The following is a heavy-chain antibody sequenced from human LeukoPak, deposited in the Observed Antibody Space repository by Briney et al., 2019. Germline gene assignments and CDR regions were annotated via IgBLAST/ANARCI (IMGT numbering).Heavy chain of an antibody. D-gene: IGHD3-22*01. V-gene: IGHV3-30*02. CDR2: IRYDGSNK. J-gene: IGHJ4*02. CDR1: GFTFSSYG. Sequence: GGSLRLSCAASGFTFSSYGMHWVRQAPGKGLEWVAFIRYDGSNKYYADSVKGRFTISRDNSKNTLYLQMNSLRAEDTAVYYCETFTYYYDSSGYSQGDYWGQGTLVTVSS. CDR3: ETFTYYYDSSGYSQGDY.